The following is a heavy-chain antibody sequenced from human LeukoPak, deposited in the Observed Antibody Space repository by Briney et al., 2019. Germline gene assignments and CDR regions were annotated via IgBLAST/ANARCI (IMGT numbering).Heavy chain of an antibody. Sequence: ASVKVSCKASGYTFTSYAMHWVRQAPGQRLEWMGWINAGNGNTKYSQKFQGRVTITRDTSASTAYMELSSLRSEDTAVYYCARDLGLLWFGELYYYYGMDVWGQGTTVTVSS. CDR3: ARDLGLLWFGELYYYYGMDV. J-gene: IGHJ6*02. CDR2: INAGNGNT. CDR1: GYTFTSYA. D-gene: IGHD3-10*01. V-gene: IGHV1-3*01.